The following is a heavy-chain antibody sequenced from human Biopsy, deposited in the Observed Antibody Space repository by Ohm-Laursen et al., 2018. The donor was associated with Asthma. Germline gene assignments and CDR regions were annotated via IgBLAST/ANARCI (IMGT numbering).Heavy chain of an antibody. CDR2: INTNTGNP. J-gene: IGHJ4*02. V-gene: IGHV7-4-1*02. CDR3: ARMISYYHEMRAPFFDY. CDR1: GGTFRTYA. D-gene: IGHD3-22*01. Sequence: SVKVSCKASGGTFRTYAFNWVRQAPGQGLEWMGWINTNTGNPTYAQGFTGRFVFSLDTSVNTAHLQISSLKAEDTAVYYCARMISYYHEMRAPFFDYWGQGTLVTVSS.